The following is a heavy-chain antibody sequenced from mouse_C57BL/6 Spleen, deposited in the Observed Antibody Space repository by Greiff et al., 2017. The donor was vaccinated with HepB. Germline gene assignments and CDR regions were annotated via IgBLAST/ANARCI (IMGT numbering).Heavy chain of an antibody. Sequence: ESGPGLVKPSQSLSLTCSVTGYSITSGYYWNWIRQFPGNKLEWMGYISYDGSNNYNPSLKNRISITRDTSKNQFFLKLNSVTTEDTATYYCAREGIYYGNYVLAYWGQGTLVTVSA. CDR3: AREGIYYGNYVLAY. J-gene: IGHJ3*01. CDR1: GYSITSGYY. CDR2: ISYDGSN. D-gene: IGHD2-1*01. V-gene: IGHV3-6*01.